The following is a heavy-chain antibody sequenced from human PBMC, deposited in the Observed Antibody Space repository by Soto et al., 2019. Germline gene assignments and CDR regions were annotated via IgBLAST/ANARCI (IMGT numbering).Heavy chain of an antibody. Sequence: PXGTLSLTCAVYGGSFSGYYWSWVRQPPGKGLEWIGEVNHNGGTNYNPSLKSRVTISVDTSQNQFSLNLNSVTAADTAVYYCARAPRVTTPPAYYYGMDVWGQGTTVTVS. D-gene: IGHD4-4*01. CDR1: GGSFSGYY. CDR3: ARAPRVTTPPAYYYGMDV. J-gene: IGHJ6*02. V-gene: IGHV4-34*01. CDR2: VNHNGGT.